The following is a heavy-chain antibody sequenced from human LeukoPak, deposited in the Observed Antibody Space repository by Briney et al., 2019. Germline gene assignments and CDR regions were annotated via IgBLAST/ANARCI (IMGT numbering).Heavy chain of an antibody. CDR2: MNPNSGNT. J-gene: IGHJ6*02. CDR1: GYTFTSYD. D-gene: IGHD3-9*01. CDR3: AGGPRVRYFDWLYTPDYYYYGMDV. Sequence: GASVKVSCKASGYTFTSYDINWVRQATGQGLEWMGWMNPNSGNTGYAQKFQGRVTMTRNTSISTAYMELSSLRSEDTAVYYCAGGPRVRYFDWLYTPDYYYYGMDVWGQGTTVTVYS. V-gene: IGHV1-8*01.